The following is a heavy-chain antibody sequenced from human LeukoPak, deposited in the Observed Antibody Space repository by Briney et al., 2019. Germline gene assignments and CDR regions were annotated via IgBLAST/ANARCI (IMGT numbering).Heavy chain of an antibody. V-gene: IGHV3-7*01. CDR2: INQAGSQK. D-gene: IGHD2-8*01. CDR1: GFTFSSYW. CDR3: ARDPDCTSDVCFDY. Sequence: GGSLRLSCAASGFTFSSYWMTWVRQAPGKGLEWVANINQAGSQKYYVDSVKGRSTISRDNAKNSLYLQMNSLRVEDTAVYYCARDPDCTSDVCFDYWGQGTLVTVSS. J-gene: IGHJ4*02.